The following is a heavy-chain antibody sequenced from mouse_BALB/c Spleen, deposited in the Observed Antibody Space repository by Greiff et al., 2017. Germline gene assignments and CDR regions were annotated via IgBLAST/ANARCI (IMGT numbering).Heavy chain of an antibody. Sequence: DVKLQESGPDLVKPSQSLSLTCTVTGYSITSGYSWHWIRRFPGNKLEWMGYIHYSGSTNYNPSLKSRISITRDTSKNQFFLQLNSVTTEDTATYYCASSDGYYGYFDYWGQGTTLTVSS. CDR2: IHYSGST. D-gene: IGHD2-3*01. V-gene: IGHV3-1*02. J-gene: IGHJ2*01. CDR1: GYSITSGYS. CDR3: ASSDGYYGYFDY.